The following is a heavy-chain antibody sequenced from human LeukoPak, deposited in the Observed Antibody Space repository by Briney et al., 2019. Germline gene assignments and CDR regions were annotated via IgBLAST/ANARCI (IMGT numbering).Heavy chain of an antibody. Sequence: PGRSLRLSCAASGFTFSSYAMHWVRQAPGKGLEWVAVISYDGSNKYYADSVKGRFTISRDNSKNTLYLQMNSLRAEDTAVYYCARDRFGLAAAGIFDYWGQGTLVTVSS. D-gene: IGHD6-13*01. CDR2: ISYDGSNK. CDR3: ARDRFGLAAAGIFDY. J-gene: IGHJ4*02. V-gene: IGHV3-30-3*01. CDR1: GFTFSSYA.